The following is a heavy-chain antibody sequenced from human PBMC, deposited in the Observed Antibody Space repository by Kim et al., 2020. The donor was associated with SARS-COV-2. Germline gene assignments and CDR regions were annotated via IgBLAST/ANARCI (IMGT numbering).Heavy chain of an antibody. CDR3: ARPSELWFGESRYGMDV. CDR1: GGTFSSYA. V-gene: IGHV1-69*13. D-gene: IGHD3-10*01. Sequence: SVKVSCKASGGTFSSYAISWVRQAPGQGLEWMGGIIPIFGTANYAQKFQGRVTITADESTSTAYMELSSLRSEDTAVYYCARPSELWFGESRYGMDVWGQGTTVTVSS. CDR2: IIPIFGTA. J-gene: IGHJ6*02.